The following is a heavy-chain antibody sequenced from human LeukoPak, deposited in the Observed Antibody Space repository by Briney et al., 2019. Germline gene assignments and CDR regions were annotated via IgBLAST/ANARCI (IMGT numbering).Heavy chain of an antibody. CDR3: ARARSKALDF. Sequence: ASVKVSCKASGYTFTSYGISWVRQAPGQGLEWMGMVNPTGGSISYAQSFQGRVTLTGDTSTSTVYMEFSALTSEDTAVYYCARARSKALDFWGQGTPVTVSS. CDR2: VNPTGGSI. J-gene: IGHJ4*02. CDR1: GYTFTSYG. D-gene: IGHD5/OR15-5a*01. V-gene: IGHV1-46*01.